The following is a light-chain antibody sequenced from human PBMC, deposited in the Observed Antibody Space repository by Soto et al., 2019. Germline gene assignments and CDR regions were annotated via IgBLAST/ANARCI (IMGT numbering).Light chain of an antibody. Sequence: EIVMTQSPATLSVSPWERATLSCRASQSVSSNLAWYQQKPGQAPRLLIYGASTRATGIPARFSGGGSGTDFTLTITSLQSDDFGVYYCQQYKDWPTTFGQGTRWIS. CDR3: QQYKDWPTT. J-gene: IGKJ1*01. CDR2: GAS. CDR1: QSVSSN. V-gene: IGKV3-15*01.